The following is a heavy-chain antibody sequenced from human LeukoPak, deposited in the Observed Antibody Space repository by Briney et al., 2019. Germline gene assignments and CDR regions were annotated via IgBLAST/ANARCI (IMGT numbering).Heavy chain of an antibody. J-gene: IGHJ4*02. V-gene: IGHV4-39*01. CDR2: IYYSGST. D-gene: IGHD1-26*01. CDR1: GGSISSSSYY. CDR3: ASLRIDQSYFDY. Sequence: SETLSLTCTVSGGSISSSSYYWGLIHQPPGKGLEWIGSIYYSGSTYYNPSLKSRVTISVDTSKNQFSLKLSSVTAADTAVYYCASLRIDQSYFDYWGQGTLVTVSS.